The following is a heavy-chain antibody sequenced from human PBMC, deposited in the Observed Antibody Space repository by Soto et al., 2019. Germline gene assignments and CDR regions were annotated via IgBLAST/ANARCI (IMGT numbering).Heavy chain of an antibody. D-gene: IGHD3-3*01. CDR2: INHSGST. Sequence: SETLSLTCAVYGGSFSGYYWSWIRQPPGKGLEWIGEINHSGSTNYNPSLKSRVTISVDTSRNQFSLKLSSVTAADTAVYYCARDGRFLEWLSYDYWGQGTLVTVSS. CDR1: GGSFSGYY. V-gene: IGHV4-34*01. CDR3: ARDGRFLEWLSYDY. J-gene: IGHJ4*02.